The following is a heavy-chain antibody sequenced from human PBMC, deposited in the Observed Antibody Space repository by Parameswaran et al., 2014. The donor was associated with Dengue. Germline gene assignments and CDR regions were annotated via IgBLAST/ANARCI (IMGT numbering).Heavy chain of an antibody. D-gene: IGHD4-17*01. J-gene: IGHJ4*02. CDR2: VDPEDGET. V-gene: IGHV1-69-2*01. Sequence: WVRQAPGQGLEWMGLVDPEDGETIYAEKFQGRVTITADTSTDTAYMELSSLRSEDTAVYYCATNYGDIDPDYWGQGTLVTVSS. CDR3: ATNYGDIDPDY.